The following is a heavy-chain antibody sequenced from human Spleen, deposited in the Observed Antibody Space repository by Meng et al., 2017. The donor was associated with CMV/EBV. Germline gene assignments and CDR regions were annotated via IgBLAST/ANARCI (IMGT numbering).Heavy chain of an antibody. V-gene: IGHV3-30*02. J-gene: IGHJ6*02. CDR3: AKGGHCSSTSCYRADYYYYYGMDV. D-gene: IGHD2-2*02. CDR1: GFTFSSYG. CDR2: IWYDGSNK. Sequence: GESLKISCAASGFTFSSYGMHWVRQAPGKGLEWVAVIWYDGSNKYYADSVKGRFTISRDNSKNTLYLQMNSLRAEDTAVYYCAKGGHCSSTSCYRADYYYYYGMDVWAKGPRSPSP.